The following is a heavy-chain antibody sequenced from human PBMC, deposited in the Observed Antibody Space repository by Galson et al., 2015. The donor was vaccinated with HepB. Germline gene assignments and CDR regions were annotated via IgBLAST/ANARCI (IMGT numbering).Heavy chain of an antibody. CDR2: ISRSGGST. D-gene: IGHD3-10*01. V-gene: IGHV3-23*01. J-gene: IGHJ4*02. CDR1: GFIFSSYA. CDR3: ARVGDPLLWFGELSY. Sequence: SLRLSCAASGFIFSSYAMSWVRQAPGKGLDWVSVISRSGGSTYYADSVKGRFTISRDHSKNTLYLQMNSLRAEDTAVYYCARVGDPLLWFGELSYWGQGTLVTVSS.